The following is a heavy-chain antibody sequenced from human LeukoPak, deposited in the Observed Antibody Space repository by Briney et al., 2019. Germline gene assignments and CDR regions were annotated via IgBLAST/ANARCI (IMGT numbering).Heavy chain of an antibody. Sequence: PGGSLRLSCAASGFPFSAYAMTWVRQAPGKGPEWVSSISPQGTTYYADSVKGRFTVSRDNSRNTLFLQMGSLRADDMAVYYCAKPRVDSGTGSSYGHGLDFWGQGTLVTVSS. D-gene: IGHD5-18*01. J-gene: IGHJ4*02. CDR3: AKPRVDSGTGSSYGHGLDF. V-gene: IGHV3-23*01. CDR1: GFPFSAYA. CDR2: ISPQGTT.